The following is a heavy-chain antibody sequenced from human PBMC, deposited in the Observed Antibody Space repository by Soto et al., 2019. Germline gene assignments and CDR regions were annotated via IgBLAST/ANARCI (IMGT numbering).Heavy chain of an antibody. Sequence: VASVKVSCKASGYTFTSYYMHWVRQAPGQGLEWMGIINPSGGSTSYAQKFQGRVTMTRDTSTSTVYMGLSSLRSEDAAVYYCARVLRGSSRDDAFDIWGQGTMVTVSS. V-gene: IGHV1-46*01. CDR3: ARVLRGSSRDDAFDI. CDR2: INPSGGST. CDR1: GYTFTSYY. D-gene: IGHD6-6*01. J-gene: IGHJ3*02.